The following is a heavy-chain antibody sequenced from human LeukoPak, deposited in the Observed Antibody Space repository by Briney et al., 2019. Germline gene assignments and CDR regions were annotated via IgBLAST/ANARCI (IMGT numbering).Heavy chain of an antibody. CDR1: GFTFSSYW. CDR3: AKDLGATTGDFYFDY. Sequence: GGSLRLSRAASGFTFSSYWMSWVRQAPGKGLEWVSAISGSGGSTYYADSVKGRFTISRDNSKNTLSLQMNSLRADDTAVYYCAKDLGATTGDFYFDYWGQETLVTVSS. D-gene: IGHD2-21*01. J-gene: IGHJ4*02. CDR2: ISGSGGST. V-gene: IGHV3-23*01.